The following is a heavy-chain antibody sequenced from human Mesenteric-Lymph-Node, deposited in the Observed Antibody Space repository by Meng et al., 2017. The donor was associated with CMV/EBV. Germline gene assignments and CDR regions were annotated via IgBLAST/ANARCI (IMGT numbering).Heavy chain of an antibody. J-gene: IGHJ4*02. Sequence: FPFSNYGMHCVRQAPGKGLEWVAVIWYDGSKKYYADSAKGRFTISRDNSQNTLYLEMDNLRAEDTAVYYCARKYYYDDSGFYASDYWGQGTLVTVSS. CDR1: FPFSNYG. V-gene: IGHV3-33*01. CDR3: ARKYYYDDSGFYASDY. CDR2: IWYDGSKK. D-gene: IGHD3-22*01.